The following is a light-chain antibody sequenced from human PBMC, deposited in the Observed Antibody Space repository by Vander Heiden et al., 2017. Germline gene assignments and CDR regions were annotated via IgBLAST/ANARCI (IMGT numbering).Light chain of an antibody. CDR1: QSVSSN. V-gene: IGKV3-15*01. Sequence: EIVMTQSPVTLSVSPGERATLSCRASQSVSSNLAWYQQRFGQAPRLLIYDASTRATGIPARFSGSGSGTEFTLIISSLQSEDFAVYYCQQHNNCPRTFGQGTKVEIK. J-gene: IGKJ1*01. CDR3: QQHNNCPRT. CDR2: DAS.